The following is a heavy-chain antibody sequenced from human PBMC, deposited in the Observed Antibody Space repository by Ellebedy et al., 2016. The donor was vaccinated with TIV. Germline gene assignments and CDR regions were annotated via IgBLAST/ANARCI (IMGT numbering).Heavy chain of an antibody. V-gene: IGHV1-69*04. CDR3: ARSWGDY. D-gene: IGHD3-16*01. Sequence: SVKVSCKASVGTFSSYAISLVRQAAAQGLEWMGRIISNLGIANYEQKFQGRVTITADKSTSTAYMELSSLRSEDTAVYYGARSWGDYWGQGTLVTVSS. CDR2: IISNLGIA. CDR1: VGTFSSYA. J-gene: IGHJ4*02.